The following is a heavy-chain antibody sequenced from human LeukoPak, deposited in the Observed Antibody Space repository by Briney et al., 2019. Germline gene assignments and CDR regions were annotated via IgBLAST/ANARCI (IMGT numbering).Heavy chain of an antibody. V-gene: IGHV5-51*01. D-gene: IGHD6-13*01. Sequence: GESLKISCKGSGYNFTSYWIGWVRQLPGKGLEWMGMIYPGDSDTRYSPSFQGHVTISADKSISTSYLQWSSLNASVTSMYYCSRSFDSSSWYAYDYWGQGTLVTVSS. CDR3: SRSFDSSSWYAYDY. J-gene: IGHJ4*02. CDR2: IYPGDSDT. CDR1: GYNFTSYW.